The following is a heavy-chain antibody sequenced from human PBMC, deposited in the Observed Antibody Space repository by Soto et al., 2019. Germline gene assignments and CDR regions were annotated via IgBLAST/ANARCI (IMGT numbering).Heavy chain of an antibody. CDR2: IYSDGRT. D-gene: IGHD3-10*01. V-gene: IGHV3-53*01. CDR3: AREISAGFGEPWLDP. Sequence: PGGSLRLSCAASGFSVSSNYMTWVRQAPGKGLEWVSIIYSDGRTNYADSVKGRFTISRDNSKNTVYPQMTSLSADDTAVYYCAREISAGFGEPWLDPWGQGTLVTVSS. CDR1: GFSVSSNY. J-gene: IGHJ5*02.